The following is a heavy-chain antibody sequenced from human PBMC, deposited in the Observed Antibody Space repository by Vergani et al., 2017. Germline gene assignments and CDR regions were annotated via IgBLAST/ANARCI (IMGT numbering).Heavy chain of an antibody. CDR1: GFTFSSYS. D-gene: IGHD2-2*02. Sequence: EVQLVESGGGLVKPGGSLRLSCAASGFTFSSYSMNWVRQAPGKGLEWVSSISSSSSYIYYADSVKGRFTISKDNSKNTLYLQMNSLRAEDTAVYYCAKEGCSSTSCYTFDYWGQGTLVTVSS. CDR3: AKEGCSSTSCYTFDY. J-gene: IGHJ4*02. V-gene: IGHV3-21*04. CDR2: ISSSSSYI.